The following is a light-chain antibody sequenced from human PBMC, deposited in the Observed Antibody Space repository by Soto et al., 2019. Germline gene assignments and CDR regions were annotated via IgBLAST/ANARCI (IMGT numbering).Light chain of an antibody. CDR1: QSVSSY. CDR3: QRRSNPHT. J-gene: IGKJ4*01. CDR2: DAS. V-gene: IGKV3-11*01. Sequence: EIVLTQSPATLSLSPGERATLSCRASQSVSSYLAWYQQKPGQAPRLLIYDASNRATGIPARFSGSGSGTDFTLTISSLEPEVLAVYYCQRRSNPHTFGGGTKVEIK.